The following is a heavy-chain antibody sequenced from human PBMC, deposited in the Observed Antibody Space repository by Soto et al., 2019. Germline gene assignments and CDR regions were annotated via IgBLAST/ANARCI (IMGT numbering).Heavy chain of an antibody. Sequence: SETLSLTCTVSGGSISSYYWSWIRQPPGKGLEWIGYIYYSGSTNYNPSLKSRVTISVDTSKNQFSLKLTSVTAADTAVYYCARDRYSYGLFDYWGQGALVTVSS. J-gene: IGHJ4*02. CDR3: ARDRYSYGLFDY. CDR1: GGSISSYY. V-gene: IGHV4-59*01. D-gene: IGHD5-18*01. CDR2: IYYSGST.